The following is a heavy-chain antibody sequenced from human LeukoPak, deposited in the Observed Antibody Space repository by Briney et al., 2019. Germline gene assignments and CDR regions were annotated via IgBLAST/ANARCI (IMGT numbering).Heavy chain of an antibody. D-gene: IGHD1-1*01. Sequence: SETLSLTCTVSGYSISSGYYWGWIRQPPGKGLEWIGSIYHSGSTYYNPSLKSRVTISVDTSKNQFSLKLSSATAADTAVYYCFNGSGTTFSWGQGTLVTVSS. CDR3: FNGSGTTFS. CDR1: GYSISSGYY. V-gene: IGHV4-38-2*02. CDR2: IYHSGST. J-gene: IGHJ5*02.